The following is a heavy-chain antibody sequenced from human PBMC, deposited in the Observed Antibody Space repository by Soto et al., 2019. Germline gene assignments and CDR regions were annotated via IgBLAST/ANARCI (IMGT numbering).Heavy chain of an antibody. D-gene: IGHD4-4*01. CDR1: GFTFDDDA. CDR3: AKGGATVTTWFDY. CDR2: ISWDSGII. V-gene: IGHV3-9*01. J-gene: IGHJ4*02. Sequence: LRLSCAASGFTFDDDAMHWVRQAPGKGLEWVSSISWDSGIIGYADSVKGRFTISRDNAKNSLYLQMNSLRAEDTALYYCAKGGATVTTWFDYWGQGTLVTVSS.